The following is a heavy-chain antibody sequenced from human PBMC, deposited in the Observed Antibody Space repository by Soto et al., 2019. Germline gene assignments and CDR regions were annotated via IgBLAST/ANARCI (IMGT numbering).Heavy chain of an antibody. Sequence: QVQLVQSAAEVKKPGASVKVSCKASGYTFTTYALQWVRQAPGQGLEWLGWVSAGSGDTRYSQTFQGRVTITRDTSATTAYIELSSLRSEDTAVYYCERVGVWAARYWGQGTLVTVSS. V-gene: IGHV1-3*01. CDR3: ERVGVWAARY. CDR2: VSAGSGDT. CDR1: GYTFTTYA. D-gene: IGHD3-16*01. J-gene: IGHJ4*02.